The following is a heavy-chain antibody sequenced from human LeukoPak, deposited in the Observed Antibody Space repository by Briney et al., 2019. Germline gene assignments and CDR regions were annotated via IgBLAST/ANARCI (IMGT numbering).Heavy chain of an antibody. CDR2: ISYDGSNK. CDR1: GFTFSSYW. D-gene: IGHD4-17*01. V-gene: IGHV3-30*18. J-gene: IGHJ4*02. CDR3: AKAFGDHRDY. Sequence: GGSLRLSCAASGFTFSSYWMHWVRQAPGKGLEWVAVISYDGSNKYYADSVKGRFTISRDNSKNTLYLQMNSLRAEDTAVYYCAKAFGDHRDYWGQGTLVTVSS.